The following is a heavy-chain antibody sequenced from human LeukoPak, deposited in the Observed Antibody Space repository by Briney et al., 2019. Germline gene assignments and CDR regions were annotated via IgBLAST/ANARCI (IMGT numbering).Heavy chain of an antibody. D-gene: IGHD6-13*01. V-gene: IGHV4-59*01. CDR1: GGSISSYY. Sequence: PSETLSLTCTVSGGSISSYYWSWIRPPPGKGLEWIGHIYYSGSTNYNPSLKSRVTISVDTSKNQFSLKLSSVTAADTAVYYCARAPGGCYSSSCLDYWGQGTLVTVSS. J-gene: IGHJ4*02. CDR3: ARAPGGCYSSSCLDY. CDR2: IYYSGST.